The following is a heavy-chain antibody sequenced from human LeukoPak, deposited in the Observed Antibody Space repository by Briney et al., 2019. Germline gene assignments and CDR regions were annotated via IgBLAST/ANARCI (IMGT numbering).Heavy chain of an antibody. V-gene: IGHV4-34*01. Sequence: SETLSLTCAVYGGSFSGYYWSWIRQPPGKGLEWIGEINHSGSTNYNPSLKSRVTISVDTSKNQFSLKLSSVTAADTAVYYCARSRPSVGNRLYQKSRYYDSSGYPYGNELNPWGRGTLVTVSS. J-gene: IGHJ5*02. CDR3: ARSRPSVGNRLYQKSRYYDSSGYPYGNELNP. D-gene: IGHD3-22*01. CDR1: GGSFSGYY. CDR2: INHSGST.